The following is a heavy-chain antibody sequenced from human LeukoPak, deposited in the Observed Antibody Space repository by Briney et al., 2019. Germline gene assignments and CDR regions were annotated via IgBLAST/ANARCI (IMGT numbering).Heavy chain of an antibody. J-gene: IGHJ4*02. CDR3: VRDSGSGPTDY. V-gene: IGHV3-64D*09. CDR2: ISSNGGST. Sequence: PGGSLRLSCAASGFTFSSYEMNWVRQAPGKGLEYVSGISSNGGSTKYADLVKDRFTISRDNSKNTLYLQMRSLRPEDTAVFYCVRDSGSGPTDYWGQGTLVTVSS. CDR1: GFTFSSYE. D-gene: IGHD3-10*01.